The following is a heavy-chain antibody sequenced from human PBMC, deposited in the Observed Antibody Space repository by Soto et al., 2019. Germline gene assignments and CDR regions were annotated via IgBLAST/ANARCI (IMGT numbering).Heavy chain of an antibody. J-gene: IGHJ4*02. V-gene: IGHV3-74*03. CDR1: GLTFRSYW. CDR3: VRDMQLWRLES. CDR2: INTDGSVA. Sequence: EVQLVESGGGLVQPGESLRLSCAASGLTFRSYWMHWVRQAPGKGLVWVSRINTDGSVAMYVDSVKGRFTISRDNAKNTLYLHMNSLRAEDTAVYYCVRDMQLWRLESLGQGTLVTGSS. D-gene: IGHD2-21*01.